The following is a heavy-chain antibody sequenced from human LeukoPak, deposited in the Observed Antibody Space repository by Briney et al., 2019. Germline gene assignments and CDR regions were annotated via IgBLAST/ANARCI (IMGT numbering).Heavy chain of an antibody. J-gene: IGHJ4*02. Sequence: APVKVSCKASGYTFTSYGISWVRQAPGQGLEWMGWISAYNGNTNYAQKLQGRVTMTIDTSTSTAYMELRSLRSDDTAVYYCARGFLEKVVITGFNFDYWGQGTLVTVSS. CDR2: ISAYNGNT. D-gene: IGHD3-22*01. CDR1: GYTFTSYG. V-gene: IGHV1-18*01. CDR3: ARGFLEKVVITGFNFDY.